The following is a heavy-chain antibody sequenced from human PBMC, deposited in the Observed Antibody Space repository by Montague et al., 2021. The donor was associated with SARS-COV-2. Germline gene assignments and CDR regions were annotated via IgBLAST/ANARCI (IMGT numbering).Heavy chain of an antibody. Sequence: SETLSLTCSVSGASITSYYCIWMRQPPGKTLEWIGYISYSGTTTXXPSLESRLTISVDTSKNQFSLKLSSVTAADTAVYYCARHGYYETYDAFDIWGQGTMVTVSS. D-gene: IGHD3-22*01. CDR3: ARHGYYETYDAFDI. CDR2: ISYSGTT. J-gene: IGHJ3*02. CDR1: GASITSYY. V-gene: IGHV4-59*08.